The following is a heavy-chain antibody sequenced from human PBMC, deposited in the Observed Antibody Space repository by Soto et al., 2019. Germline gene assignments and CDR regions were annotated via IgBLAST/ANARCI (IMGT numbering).Heavy chain of an antibody. J-gene: IGHJ4*02. CDR2: MFYGVST. D-gene: IGHD3-3*02. CDR1: GGSFSGYY. V-gene: IGHV4-34*12. Sequence: SATLSLTCAVYGGSFSGYYWSWIRQPPGKGLEWIGSMFYGVSTYYNPSLKSRVTVSVDTSKNQFSLNLRSVTAADTAVYYCARLPSRHLVDYWGQGTLVTVSS. CDR3: ARLPSRHLVDY.